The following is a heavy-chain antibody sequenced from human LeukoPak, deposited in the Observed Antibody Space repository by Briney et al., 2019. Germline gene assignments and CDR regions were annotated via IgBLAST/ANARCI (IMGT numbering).Heavy chain of an antibody. CDR1: GITFNA. D-gene: IGHD3-10*01. V-gene: IGHV3-33*01. J-gene: IGHJ4*02. CDR2: TWYDGRNK. CDR3: ARELFFSGSSPDY. Sequence: GSLRLSCAASGITFNAIHWVRQAPGKGLEWVALTWYDGRNKYYAGSVKGRFTISIDNSKNMVYLHMNSLRADDTAVYYCARELFFSGSSPDYWGQGTLVTGSS.